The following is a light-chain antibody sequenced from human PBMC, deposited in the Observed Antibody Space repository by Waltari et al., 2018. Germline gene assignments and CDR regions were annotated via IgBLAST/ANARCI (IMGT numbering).Light chain of an antibody. CDR3: YSAADNNWV. J-gene: IGLJ3*02. CDR1: VLSKKY. Sequence: SSALRQPSSVSVSPGQTARITCSGDVLSKKYGRWLQHKPGQAPVLVIYKDTERPSGIPGRFSGSNSGTTVTLTISGVLPEDEADYYCYSAADNNWVFGGGTTLTVL. V-gene: IGLV3-27*01. CDR2: KDT.